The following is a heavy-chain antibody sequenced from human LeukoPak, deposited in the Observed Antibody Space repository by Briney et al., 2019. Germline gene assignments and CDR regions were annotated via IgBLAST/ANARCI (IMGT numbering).Heavy chain of an antibody. CDR2: ISYDGSNK. CDR3: ARGAPYYYASGSYDPFDY. Sequence: GGSLRLSCAASGFTFSSYAMHWVRQAPGKGLEWVAVISYDGSNKYYADSVKGRFTISRDNSKNTLYLQMNSLRAEDTAVYYCARGAPYYYASGSYDPFDYWGQGTLVTVSS. D-gene: IGHD3-10*01. J-gene: IGHJ4*02. V-gene: IGHV3-30*04. CDR1: GFTFSSYA.